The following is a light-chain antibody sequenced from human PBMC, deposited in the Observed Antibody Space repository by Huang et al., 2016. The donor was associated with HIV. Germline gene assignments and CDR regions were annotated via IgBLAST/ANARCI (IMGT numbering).Light chain of an antibody. V-gene: IGKV1-39*01. CDR3: QQSDVTPRT. J-gene: IGKJ2*01. CDR2: GAS. Sequence: DIQITQSPSSLSASVGDRVIITCRASQNINRYLNWYQQQPGKAPKLLISGASKLQSGVPSSFSVSGSWTHFTLAISSLRPEDSATYYCQQSDVTPRTFGQGTKLEI. CDR1: QNINRY.